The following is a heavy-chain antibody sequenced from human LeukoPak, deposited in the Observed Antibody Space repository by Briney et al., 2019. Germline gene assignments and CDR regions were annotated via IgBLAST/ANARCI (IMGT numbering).Heavy chain of an antibody. D-gene: IGHD2-8*01. V-gene: IGHV3-23*01. CDR1: GFTFNSYA. CDR3: AKSGGYCTNGVCYTPFDY. J-gene: IGHJ4*02. CDR2: ISGSGGST. Sequence: GGSLRLSCAASGFTFNSYAMSWVRQAPGKGLEWVSAISGSGGSTYYADSVKGRFTISRDNSKNTLYLQMNSLRAEDTAVYYCAKSGGYCTNGVCYTPFDYWGQGTLVTVSS.